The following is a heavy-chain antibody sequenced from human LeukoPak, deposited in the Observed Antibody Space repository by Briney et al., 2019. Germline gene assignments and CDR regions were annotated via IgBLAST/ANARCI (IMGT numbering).Heavy chain of an antibody. V-gene: IGHV1-69*13. Sequence: SVKVSCKASGGTFSSYAISWVRQAPGQGLEWMGGIIPIFGTANYAQKFQGRVTITADESTSTAYMELSSLRSEDTAVYYCAREGLSSSWYDHNDYWGQGTLVTVSS. J-gene: IGHJ4*02. CDR3: AREGLSSSWYDHNDY. D-gene: IGHD6-13*01. CDR2: IIPIFGTA. CDR1: GGTFSSYA.